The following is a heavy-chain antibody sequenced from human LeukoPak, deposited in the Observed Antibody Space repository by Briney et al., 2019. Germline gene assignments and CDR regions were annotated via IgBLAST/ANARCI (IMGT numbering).Heavy chain of an antibody. D-gene: IGHD4-23*01. CDR2: IYYSGST. V-gene: IGHV4-59*01. Sequence: SETLSLTCAVSGGSISSYYWSWIRQPPGKGLEWIGYIYYSGSTNYNPSLKSRVTISVDTSKNQFSLKLSSVTAADTAVYYCAREVVTVRYFDLWGRGTLVTVSS. CDR3: AREVVTVRYFDL. CDR1: GGSISSYY. J-gene: IGHJ2*01.